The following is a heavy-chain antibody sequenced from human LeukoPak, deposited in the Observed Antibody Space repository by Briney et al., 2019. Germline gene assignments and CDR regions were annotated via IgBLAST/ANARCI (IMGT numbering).Heavy chain of an antibody. D-gene: IGHD3-3*01. CDR2: ISSSGST. Sequence: SETLSLTCTVSGDSNRNYYCIWIRQPPGKGLELIGYISSSGSTNNSPSLKSRVSISVDASRKRYFLDLKSVTAADTAVYFCARGRDYDFWRGSYTGGYYYMDVWGKGTTVIVS. CDR1: GDSNRNYY. J-gene: IGHJ6*03. CDR3: ARGRDYDFWRGSYTGGYYYMDV. V-gene: IGHV4-59*01.